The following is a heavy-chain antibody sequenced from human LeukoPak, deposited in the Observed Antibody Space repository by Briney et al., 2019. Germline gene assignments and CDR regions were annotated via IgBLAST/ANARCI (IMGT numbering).Heavy chain of an antibody. D-gene: IGHD1-1*01. Sequence: PGRSLRLSCAASGFTFDDYAMHWVRQAPGKGLEWVSGISWNSGNIGYADSVKGRFTISRDNAKNSLYLQMNSLRAEDTAVYYCARSQWNPGKTTQTTWGQGTLVTVSS. V-gene: IGHV3-9*01. CDR1: GFTFDDYA. CDR2: ISWNSGNI. CDR3: ARSQWNPGKTTQTT. J-gene: IGHJ5*02.